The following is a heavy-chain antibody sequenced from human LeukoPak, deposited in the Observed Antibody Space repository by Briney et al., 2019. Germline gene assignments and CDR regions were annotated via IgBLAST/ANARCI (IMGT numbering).Heavy chain of an antibody. CDR3: ARDLDSGAAAHRGGFDY. Sequence: GSLRLSCAASGFTFSSYWMSWVRQAPGKGLEWVANIKQDGSEKYYVDSVKGRFTISRDNAKNSLYLQMNSLRAEDTAVYYCARDLDSGAAAHRGGFDYWGQGTLVTVSS. CDR2: IKQDGSEK. D-gene: IGHD6-13*01. CDR1: GFTFSSYW. J-gene: IGHJ4*02. V-gene: IGHV3-7*01.